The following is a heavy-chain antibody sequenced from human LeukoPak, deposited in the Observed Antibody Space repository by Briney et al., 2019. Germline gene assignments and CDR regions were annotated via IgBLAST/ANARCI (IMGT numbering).Heavy chain of an antibody. CDR1: GFTFSSYA. CDR2: ISGSGGST. V-gene: IGHV3-23*01. Sequence: GSLSLSCAASGFTFSSYAMSWVRQAPGKGLDWVSAISGSGGSTYYADSVKGRFTISRDNSKNTLYLQMNSLRAEGTAVYHCAKYSSSWPHYYYMDVGGKGTTGTVSS. J-gene: IGHJ6*03. D-gene: IGHD6-13*01. CDR3: AKYSSSWPHYYYMDV.